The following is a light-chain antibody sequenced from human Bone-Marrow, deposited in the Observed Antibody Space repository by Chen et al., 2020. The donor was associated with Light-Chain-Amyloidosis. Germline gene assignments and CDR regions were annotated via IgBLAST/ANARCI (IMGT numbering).Light chain of an antibody. CDR2: AAS. V-gene: IGKV3-20*01. Sequence: EIVLTQSPGTLSLSPGERATLSCRASQSVSSDDLAWYQQKPGQAPRLLIYAASSRATGLPDRFSGSGSGSDFTLTISRLEPEDFAVDYCQHYGNSPPWTFGQGTKVEIK. CDR1: QSVSSDD. CDR3: QHYGNSPPWT. J-gene: IGKJ1*01.